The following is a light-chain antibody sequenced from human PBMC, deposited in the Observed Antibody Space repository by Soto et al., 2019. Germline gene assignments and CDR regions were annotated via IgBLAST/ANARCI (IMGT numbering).Light chain of an antibody. Sequence: EILLTQSPGTLSLAPGESATLHFRASQSVSNNYLAWYKQTPRQAPRLLIYGASNSATGIPDRFSGSGSGTESTLTIRRLEPEDFAVYYCQQYGSSGTCGQGTKVDIK. CDR3: QQYGSSGT. CDR2: GAS. J-gene: IGKJ1*01. V-gene: IGKV3-20*01. CDR1: QSVSNNY.